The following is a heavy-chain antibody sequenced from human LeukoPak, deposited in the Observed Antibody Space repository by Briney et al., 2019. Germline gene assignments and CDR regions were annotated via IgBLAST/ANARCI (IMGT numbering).Heavy chain of an antibody. V-gene: IGHV4-59*01. J-gene: IGHJ4*02. CDR2: IYYSGST. Sequence: PSXTLSLTCTVSGGSISSYYWSWIRQPPGKGLEWIGYIYYSGSTNYNPSLKSRVTISVDTSKNQFSLKLSSVTAADTAVYYCARDVGSGSYFDWGQGTLVTVSS. CDR1: GGSISSYY. D-gene: IGHD3-10*01. CDR3: ARDVGSGSYFD.